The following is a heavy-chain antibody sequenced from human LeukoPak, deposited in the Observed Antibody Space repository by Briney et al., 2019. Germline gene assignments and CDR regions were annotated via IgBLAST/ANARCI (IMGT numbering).Heavy chain of an antibody. Sequence: GGSLRLSCAASGFTLSDYWMHWVLQAPGKGLVWVSRIHSDGSDTSYADSVKGRFTISRDNAKNTLFLQLHSLRAEDTAVYYCARGLHCSGGSCYSRPFDKWGQGTLVTVSS. V-gene: IGHV3-74*01. CDR2: IHSDGSDT. D-gene: IGHD2-15*01. CDR3: ARGLHCSGGSCYSRPFDK. CDR1: GFTLSDYW. J-gene: IGHJ4*02.